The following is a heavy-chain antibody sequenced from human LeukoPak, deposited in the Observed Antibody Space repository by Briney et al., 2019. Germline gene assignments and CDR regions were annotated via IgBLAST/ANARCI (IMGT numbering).Heavy chain of an antibody. CDR2: IRYDGSNK. CDR1: GFTFSSYG. V-gene: IGHV3-30*02. CDR3: AKDRVPSPKMVYAAPFDY. D-gene: IGHD2-8*01. J-gene: IGHJ4*02. Sequence: GGSLRLSCAASGFTFSSYGMHWVRQAPGKGLEWVAFIRYDGSNKYYADSVKGRFTISRDNSENTLYLQMNSLRAEDTAVYYCAKDRVPSPKMVYAAPFDYWGQGTPVTVSS.